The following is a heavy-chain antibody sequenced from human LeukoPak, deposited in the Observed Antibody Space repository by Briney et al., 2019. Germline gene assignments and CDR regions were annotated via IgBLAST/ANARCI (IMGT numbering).Heavy chain of an antibody. CDR2: IYETGST. V-gene: IGHV4-39*07. Sequence: SETLSLTCSVSGGSLSSSSYYWGWIRQPPGRGLEWIGNIYETGSTNYNPSLKSRVTISVDTSKNQFSLKLSSVTAADTAVYYCARDRSSGWYVVDYWGQGTLVTVSS. CDR3: ARDRSSGWYVVDY. CDR1: GGSLSSSSYY. J-gene: IGHJ4*02. D-gene: IGHD6-19*01.